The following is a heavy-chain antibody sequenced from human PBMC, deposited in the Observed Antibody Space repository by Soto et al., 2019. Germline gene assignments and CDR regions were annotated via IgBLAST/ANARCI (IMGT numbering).Heavy chain of an antibody. V-gene: IGHV3-30*18. CDR3: AKGGAYYYDSSGYYYLGPFQH. CDR2: ISYDGSNK. J-gene: IGHJ1*01. CDR1: GFTFSSYG. Sequence: QVQLVESGGGVVQPGRSLRLSCAASGFTFSSYGMHWVRQAPGKGLEWVAVISYDGSNKYYADSVKGRFTISRDNSKNTLYLQMNSLRAEDTAVYYCAKGGAYYYDSSGYYYLGPFQHWGQGTLVTVSS. D-gene: IGHD3-22*01.